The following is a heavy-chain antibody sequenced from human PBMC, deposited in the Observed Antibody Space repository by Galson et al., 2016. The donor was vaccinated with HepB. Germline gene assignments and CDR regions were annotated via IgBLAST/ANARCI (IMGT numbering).Heavy chain of an antibody. CDR2: TYYRSKWYN. Sequence: CAISGDSVSSNSAARHWIRQSPSRGLEWLGRTYYRSKWYNDYAISVKGRITINPDTSKNQFSLQLNSVTPEDTAVYYCARGGGPLGTAMVVDHFDYWGQGSLVTVSS. CDR1: GDSVSSNSAA. CDR3: ARGGGPLGTAMVVDHFDY. V-gene: IGHV6-1*01. J-gene: IGHJ4*02. D-gene: IGHD5-18*01.